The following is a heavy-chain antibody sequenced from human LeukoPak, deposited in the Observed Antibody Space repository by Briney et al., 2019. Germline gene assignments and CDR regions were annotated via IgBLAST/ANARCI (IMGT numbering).Heavy chain of an antibody. J-gene: IGHJ6*02. CDR3: ARSTGIAVAGPLDV. CDR1: GGTFSSYA. CDR2: IIPILGIA. Sequence: GSSVKVSCKASGGTFSSYAISWVRQAPGQGLEWMGRIIPILGIANYAQKFQGRVTITADNSTSTAYMELSSLRSEDTAVYYCARSTGIAVAGPLDVWGQGTTVTVSS. V-gene: IGHV1-69*04. D-gene: IGHD6-19*01.